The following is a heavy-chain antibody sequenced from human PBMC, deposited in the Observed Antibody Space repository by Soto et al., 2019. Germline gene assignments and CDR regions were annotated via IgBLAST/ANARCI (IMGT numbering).Heavy chain of an antibody. V-gene: IGHV3-7*01. D-gene: IGHD5-18*01. CDR1: GFTFSSFW. CDR2: IKQDGSEK. CDR3: ARGYTWFDP. Sequence: GGSLRLSCAASGFTFSSFWMTWVRQAPGKGLEWVANIKQDGSEKYHVDSLKGRFTISRDNAKNSLYLQMNSLRAEDTAVYYCARGYTWFDPWGQGTLVIVSS. J-gene: IGHJ5*02.